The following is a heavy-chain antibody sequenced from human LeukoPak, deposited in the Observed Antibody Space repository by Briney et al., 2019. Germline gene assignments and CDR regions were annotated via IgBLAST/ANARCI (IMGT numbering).Heavy chain of an antibody. CDR2: IIPIFGTA. D-gene: IGHD6-13*01. CDR3: ARGRTGGIAAAGALNYNWFDP. V-gene: IGHV1-69*01. Sequence: SVKVSCKASGGTFSSYAISWVRQAPGQGLEWMGGIIPIFGTANYAQKFQGRVTITADESTSTAYMELSSLRSEDAAVYYCARGRTGGIAAAGALNYNWFDPWGQGTLVTVSS. CDR1: GGTFSSYA. J-gene: IGHJ5*02.